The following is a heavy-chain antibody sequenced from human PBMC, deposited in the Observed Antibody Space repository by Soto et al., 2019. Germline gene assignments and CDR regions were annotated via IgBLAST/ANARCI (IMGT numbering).Heavy chain of an antibody. Sequence: EVQLLESGGGLVQPGGSLGLSCAASGFTFSSYAMSWVRQAPGKGLEWVSAISGSGGSTYYADSVKGRFTISRDNSKNTLYLQMNSLRAEVTAVYHCAKDLYSSSRPCWFDPWGQVTLVTVSS. V-gene: IGHV3-23*01. CDR2: ISGSGGST. CDR3: AKDLYSSSRPCWFDP. J-gene: IGHJ5*02. CDR1: GFTFSSYA. D-gene: IGHD6-6*01.